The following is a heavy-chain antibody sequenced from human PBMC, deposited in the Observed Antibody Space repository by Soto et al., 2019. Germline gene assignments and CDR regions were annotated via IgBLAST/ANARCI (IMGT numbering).Heavy chain of an antibody. V-gene: IGHV3-23*01. CDR2: ISGSGGST. CDR3: AKEDYYDSSGYFIPRPFDY. Sequence: PGGSLRLSCAASGFTFSSYAMSWVRQAPGKGLEWVSAISGSGGSTYYAETVKGRFTISRDNSKNKLYLQMNSLRAEDTAVYYCAKEDYYDSSGYFIPRPFDYWGQGTLVTVSS. J-gene: IGHJ4*02. CDR1: GFTFSSYA. D-gene: IGHD3-22*01.